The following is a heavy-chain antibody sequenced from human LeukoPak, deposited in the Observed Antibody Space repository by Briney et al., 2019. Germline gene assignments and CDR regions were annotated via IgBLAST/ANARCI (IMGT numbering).Heavy chain of an antibody. CDR2: IWYDGSNK. V-gene: IGHV3-33*06. Sequence: GGSLRLSCAASGFAFSTYGIHWVRQAPGKGLEWVAVIWYDGSNKYYAGSVKGRFTISRDSSKSTLYLQMTSLRDEDTAVYFCAKDRGSTSSYGLDYWGQGTLVTVSS. CDR1: GFAFSTYG. J-gene: IGHJ4*02. CDR3: AKDRGSTSSYGLDY. D-gene: IGHD2-2*01.